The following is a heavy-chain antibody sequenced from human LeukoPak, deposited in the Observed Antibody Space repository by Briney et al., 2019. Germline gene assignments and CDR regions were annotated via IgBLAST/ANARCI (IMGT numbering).Heavy chain of an antibody. J-gene: IGHJ4*02. V-gene: IGHV3-7*01. CDR2: INQDGSDK. D-gene: IGHD6-19*01. Sequence: GGSLRLSCAASGFTVSSNYMSWVRQAPGKGLEWVANINQDGSDKYYVDSVKGRFTISRDNGKNSLYLQMHSLRAEDTAVFYCARRDTSGWYYYDYWGQGTLVTVSS. CDR1: GFTVSSNY. CDR3: ARRDTSGWYYYDY.